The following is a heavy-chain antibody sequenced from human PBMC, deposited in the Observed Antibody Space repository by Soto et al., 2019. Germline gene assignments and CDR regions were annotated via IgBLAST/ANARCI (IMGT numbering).Heavy chain of an antibody. CDR3: ARVGSSSSVAY. Sequence: EVQLVESGGGLVQPGGSLRLSCAASGFTFSSYWMSWVRQAPGKGLEWVANIKQEGSEKYYVDSVKGRFTISRDNAKTALYLQMTSLRAEDTAVYYGARVGSSSSVAYWGQGTLVTVSS. J-gene: IGHJ4*02. CDR2: IKQEGSEK. V-gene: IGHV3-7*03. D-gene: IGHD6-6*01. CDR1: GFTFSSYW.